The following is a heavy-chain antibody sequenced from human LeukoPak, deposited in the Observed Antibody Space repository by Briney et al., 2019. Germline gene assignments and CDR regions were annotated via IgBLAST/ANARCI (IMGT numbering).Heavy chain of an antibody. Sequence: GGSLRLSCAASGFTFSSYAMSWVRQAPGKGLEWVSAISGSGGSTYYADSVKGRFTISRDNSKNTLYLQMNSLRAEDTAVYYCAKEPSYYYGSGSYYRNWGQGTLVTVSS. CDR1: GFTFSSYA. CDR2: ISGSGGST. CDR3: AKEPSYYYGSGSYYRN. D-gene: IGHD3-10*01. V-gene: IGHV3-23*01. J-gene: IGHJ4*02.